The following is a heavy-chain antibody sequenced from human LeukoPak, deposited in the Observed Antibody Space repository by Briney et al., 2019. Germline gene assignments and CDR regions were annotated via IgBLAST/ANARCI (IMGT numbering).Heavy chain of an antibody. J-gene: IGHJ5*02. CDR3: VRSKSGTYGWFDP. V-gene: IGHV4-59*01. D-gene: IGHD4-17*01. Sequence: SETLSLTCTVSGGSITSYYWSWIRQPPGKGLEWIGYIYYSGTTNYNPSLTSRVTISVDTSKNQFSLKVNSVTAADTAVYYCVRSKSGTYGWFDPWGQGTLVTVSS. CDR2: IYYSGTT. CDR1: GGSITSYY.